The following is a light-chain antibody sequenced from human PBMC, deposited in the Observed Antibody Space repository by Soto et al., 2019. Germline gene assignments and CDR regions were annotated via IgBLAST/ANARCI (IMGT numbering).Light chain of an antibody. CDR1: QSVSGY. J-gene: IGKJ4*01. CDR3: QQYSNSLT. V-gene: IGKV3-11*01. CDR2: DAS. Sequence: ELVLTQSPATLSLSPGERATLSCRASQSVSGYLAWYQQKSGQAPRLLIYDASNRATGIPDRFSGSGSGTDFTLTISRLEPEDFAVYYCQQYSNSLTFGGGTKVDIK.